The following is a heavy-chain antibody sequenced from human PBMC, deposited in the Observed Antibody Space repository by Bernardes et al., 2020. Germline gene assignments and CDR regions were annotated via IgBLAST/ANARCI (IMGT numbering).Heavy chain of an antibody. J-gene: IGHJ6*03. CDR1: GYTFTNFG. CDR3: ARAANSMYYDTLTGYHSFYYVDV. CDR2: ISTYNGET. D-gene: IGHD3-9*01. V-gene: IGHV1-18*01. Sequence: ASVKVSCKASGYTFTNFGITWVRQAPGQGPEWMGWISTYNGETTYAQKLQGRVTMTTDTPTSTAYLDLRSLRSDDTAVYYCARAANSMYYDTLTGYHSFYYVDVWGKGTTVSVSS.